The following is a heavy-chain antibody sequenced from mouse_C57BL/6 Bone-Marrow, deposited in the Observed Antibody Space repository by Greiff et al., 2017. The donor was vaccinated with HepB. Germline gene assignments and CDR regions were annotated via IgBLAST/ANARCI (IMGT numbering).Heavy chain of an antibody. CDR2: IHPNSGST. J-gene: IGHJ3*01. Sequence: QVHVKQPGAELVKPGASVKLSCKASGYTFTSYWMHWVKQRPGQGLEWIGMIHPNSGSTNYNEKFKSKATLTVDKSSSTAYMQLSSLTSEDSAVYYCARWGTTVVAPFAYWGQGTLVTVSA. V-gene: IGHV1-64*01. CDR3: ARWGTTVVAPFAY. CDR1: GYTFTSYW. D-gene: IGHD1-1*01.